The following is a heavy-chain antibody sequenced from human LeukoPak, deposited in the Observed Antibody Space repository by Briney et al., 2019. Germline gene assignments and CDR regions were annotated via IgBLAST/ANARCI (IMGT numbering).Heavy chain of an antibody. Sequence: SETLSLTCTVSGGSISSSSYYWGWIRQPPGKGLEWIGSIYYSGSTYYNPSLKSRVTISVDTSKNQFSLKLSSVTAADTAVYYCTPWGPYCSSTSCLGGWGQGTLVTVPS. D-gene: IGHD2-2*01. J-gene: IGHJ4*02. CDR2: IYYSGST. CDR1: GGSISSSSYY. V-gene: IGHV4-39*01. CDR3: TPWGPYCSSTSCLGG.